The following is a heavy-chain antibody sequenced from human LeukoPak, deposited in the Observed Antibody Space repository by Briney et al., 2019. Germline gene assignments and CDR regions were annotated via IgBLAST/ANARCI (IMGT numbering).Heavy chain of an antibody. D-gene: IGHD4-11*01. V-gene: IGHV3-11*04. J-gene: IGHJ4*02. CDR3: ALMTTVTSFDY. CDR1: GFTFSDYY. CDR2: IGSSGSTI. Sequence: GGSLRLSCAASGFTFSDYYMSWIRQAPGKGLEWVSYIGSSGSTIYYADSVKGRFTISRDNAKNSLYLQMNSLRAEDTAVYYCALMTTVTSFDYWGQGTLVTVSS.